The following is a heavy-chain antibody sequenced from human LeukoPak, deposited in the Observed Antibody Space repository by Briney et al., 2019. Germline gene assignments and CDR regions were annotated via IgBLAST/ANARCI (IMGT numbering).Heavy chain of an antibody. CDR2: IYSVNT. CDR3: ARRAGAYSHPYDY. J-gene: IGHJ4*02. V-gene: IGHV3-53*01. D-gene: IGHD4/OR15-4a*01. CDR1: GFTVSSNS. Sequence: TGGSLSFSCTVSGFTVSSNSMSWVRQAPGKGLEWVSFIYSVNTHYSDSVKGRFTISRDNSKNTLYLQMNSLRAEDTAVYYCARRAGAYSHPYDYWGQGTLVTVSS.